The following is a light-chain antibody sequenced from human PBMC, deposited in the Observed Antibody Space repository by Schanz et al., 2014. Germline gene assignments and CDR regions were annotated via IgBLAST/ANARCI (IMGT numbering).Light chain of an antibody. CDR2: EVS. Sequence: QSALTQPPSASGSPGQSVTISCTGTSSDVGGYNYVSWHQHHPGKAPKVMIYEVSKRPSGVPDRFSGSKSGNTASLTVSGLQAEDEADYYCSSYAGNNKLLFGGGTKLTVL. CDR3: SSYAGNNKLL. CDR1: SSDVGGYNY. J-gene: IGLJ2*01. V-gene: IGLV2-8*01.